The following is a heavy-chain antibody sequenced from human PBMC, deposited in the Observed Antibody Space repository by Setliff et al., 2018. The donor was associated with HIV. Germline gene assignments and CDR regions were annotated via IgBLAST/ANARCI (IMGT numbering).Heavy chain of an antibody. CDR1: GGSFSGYY. Sequence: SETLSLTCAVYGGSFSGYYWNWLRQTPGKGLEWIAYTFDNGNTHYNPSLESRVTLSLDTSRNLFSLRLASVTAADTAVYYCARGGRYYLPGIAVAGIQRNWFDPWGQGALVTVSS. J-gene: IGHJ5*02. V-gene: IGHV4-59*12. D-gene: IGHD6-19*01. CDR3: ARGGRYYLPGIAVAGIQRNWFDP. CDR2: TFDNGNT.